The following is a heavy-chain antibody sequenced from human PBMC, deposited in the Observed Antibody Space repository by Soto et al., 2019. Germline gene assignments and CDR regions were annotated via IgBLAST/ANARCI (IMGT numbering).Heavy chain of an antibody. Sequence: TLETLSLTRSVSGGSISSGDYFRSLIRQPPGKGLEWIGYIYYSGSTYYNPYLKSRVTISVDTSKNQFSLKLSSVTAADTAVYYCAREYSSSSYWFDPWGQGTMVTVSS. V-gene: IGHV4-30-4*01. CDR1: GGSISSGDYF. D-gene: IGHD6-6*01. CDR2: IYYSGST. CDR3: AREYSSSSYWFDP. J-gene: IGHJ5*02.